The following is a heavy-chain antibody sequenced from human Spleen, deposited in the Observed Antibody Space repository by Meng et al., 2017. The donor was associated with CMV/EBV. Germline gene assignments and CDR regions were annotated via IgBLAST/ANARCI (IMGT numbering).Heavy chain of an antibody. J-gene: IGHJ6*02. Sequence: GESLKISCAASGFTFDDYAMHWVRQTPGKGLEWVSLISWNGDSAYYADSVKGRFSISRDNSKNSLYLQMNSLRAEDTALYYCVKDISPSRVSGPHAMDVWGQGTTVTVSS. D-gene: IGHD6-19*01. CDR3: VKDISPSRVSGPHAMDV. CDR2: ISWNGDSA. CDR1: GFTFDDYA. V-gene: IGHV3-43D*03.